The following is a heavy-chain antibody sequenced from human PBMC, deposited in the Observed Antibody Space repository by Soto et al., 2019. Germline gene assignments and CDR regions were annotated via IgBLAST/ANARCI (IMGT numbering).Heavy chain of an antibody. V-gene: IGHV1-69*01. Sequence: QVQLVQSGAEVKKPGSSVKVTCKASGAIFSSNAISWVRQAPGQGLEWMGGILPIFGRTNYAQKFQGRVTITADEFTRTAHMEVSSLNSECTAVYYWARGGRGCSDAPRFYFEYCGLGTVVTVSS. D-gene: IGHD3-10*01. CDR1: GAIFSSNA. CDR3: ARGGRGCSDAPRFYFEY. CDR2: ILPIFGRT. J-gene: IGHJ4*02.